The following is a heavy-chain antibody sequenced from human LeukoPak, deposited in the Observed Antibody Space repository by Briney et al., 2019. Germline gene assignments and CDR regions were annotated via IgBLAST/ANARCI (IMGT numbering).Heavy chain of an antibody. CDR1: GFTFSSYS. J-gene: IGHJ5*02. CDR2: ISSSSSYI. Sequence: GGSLRLSCAASGFTFSSYSMNWVRQAPGKGLEWVSSISSSSSYIYYADSVKGRFTISRDNAKNSLYLQMNSLRAEDTAVYYCARDLNYYGSGSYSFDPWGQGTLVTASS. V-gene: IGHV3-21*01. CDR3: ARDLNYYGSGSYSFDP. D-gene: IGHD3-10*01.